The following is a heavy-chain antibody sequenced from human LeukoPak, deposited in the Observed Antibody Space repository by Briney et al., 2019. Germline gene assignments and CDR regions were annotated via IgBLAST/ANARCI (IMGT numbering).Heavy chain of an antibody. J-gene: IGHJ4*02. CDR2: INPNSGGT. CDR1: GYTFTGYY. D-gene: IGHD6-13*01. CDR3: AREGQRQQLAEFDY. V-gene: IGHV1-2*06. Sequence: ASVKVSCKASGYTFTGYYMHWVQQAPGQGLEWMERINPNSGGTNYAQKFQGRVTMTRDTSINTAYMELSRLRSDDTAVYYCAREGQRQQLAEFDYWGQGTLATVSS.